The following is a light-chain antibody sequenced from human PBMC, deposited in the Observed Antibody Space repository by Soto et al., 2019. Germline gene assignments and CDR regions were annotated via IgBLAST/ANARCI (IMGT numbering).Light chain of an antibody. CDR3: QQRSDWPS. J-gene: IGKJ5*01. CDR1: QSVSSN. CDR2: GAS. V-gene: IGKV3-15*01. Sequence: EIVMTQSPATLSVSPGERATLSCRASQSVSSNLAWYQQKPGQAPRLLIYGASTRATGIPARFSGSGSGTDFTLTIRSLEPEDFAVYYCQQRSDWPSFGQGTRLEIK.